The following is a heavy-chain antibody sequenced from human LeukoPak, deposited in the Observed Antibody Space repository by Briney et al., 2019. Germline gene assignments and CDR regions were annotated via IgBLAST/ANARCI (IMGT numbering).Heavy chain of an antibody. J-gene: IGHJ4*02. CDR2: ISGGGDST. V-gene: IGHV3-23*01. Sequence: GGSLRLSCAASGFTFSSYAMSWVRQAPGKGLEWVSAISGGGDSTYYADSVKGRFTVSRDNFKNKLYLQMNSLRAEDTAVYYCAKDSFTIFGVVNYFDYWGQGTLVTVSS. CDR1: GFTFSSYA. D-gene: IGHD3-3*01. CDR3: AKDSFTIFGVVNYFDY.